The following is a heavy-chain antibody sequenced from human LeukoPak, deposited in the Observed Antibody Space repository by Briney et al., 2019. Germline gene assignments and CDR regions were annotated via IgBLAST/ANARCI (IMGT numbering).Heavy chain of an antibody. Sequence: ASVKVSCKASGGTFSSYAISWVRQAPGQGLEWMGGIIPIFGTANYAQKFQGRVTITADKSTSTAYMELSSLRSEDTAVYYCATRASGYFDWLVVYWGQGTLVTVSS. CDR1: GGTFSSYA. J-gene: IGHJ4*02. CDR3: ATRASGYFDWLVVY. V-gene: IGHV1-69*06. CDR2: IIPIFGTA. D-gene: IGHD3-9*01.